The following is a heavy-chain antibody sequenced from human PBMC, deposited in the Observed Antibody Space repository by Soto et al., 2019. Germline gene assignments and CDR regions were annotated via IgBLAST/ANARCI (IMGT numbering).Heavy chain of an antibody. V-gene: IGHV3-33*01. J-gene: IGHJ4*02. CDR2: IWYDGSNN. CDR1: GFNFSSHG. CDR3: ARASGGNWNDFDY. D-gene: IGHD1-20*01. Sequence: VQLVESGGGVVQPGRSLRLSCAASGFNFSSHGMHWVRQAPGKGLEWVAVIWYDGSNNYYADSVKGRFTISRDNSKNTLYVQVNSLRAEDTAVYYCARASGGNWNDFDYWGQGTLVTVSS.